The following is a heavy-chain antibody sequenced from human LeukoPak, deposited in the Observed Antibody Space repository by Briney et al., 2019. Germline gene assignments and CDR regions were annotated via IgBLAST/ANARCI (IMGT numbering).Heavy chain of an antibody. V-gene: IGHV3-73*01. CDR2: IRSKANSYAT. J-gene: IGHJ3*02. D-gene: IGHD2-15*01. CDR3: TRHADPYTSCSGGSCYSPDI. CDR1: GFTFSGSA. Sequence: PGGSLRLPCAASGFTFSGSAMHWVRQASGKGLEWVGRIRSKANSYATAYAASVKGRFTISRDDSKNTAYLQMNSLKTEDTAVYYCTRHADPYTSCSGGSCYSPDIWGQGTMVTVSS.